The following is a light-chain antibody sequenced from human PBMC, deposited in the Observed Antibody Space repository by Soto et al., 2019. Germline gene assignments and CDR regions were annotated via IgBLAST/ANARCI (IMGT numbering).Light chain of an antibody. V-gene: IGLV1-40*01. CDR3: QSYDTSLSGSV. CDR1: SSNIGAGYG. J-gene: IGLJ3*02. Sequence: QPVLTQPPSVSGAPGQRVTISCTGSSSNIGAGYGVHWYQQLPGTAPKLLIYSNINRPSGVPDRFSGSKSGTSASLAITGLQAEDEADYYCQSYDTSLSGSVFGGGTKLTVL. CDR2: SNI.